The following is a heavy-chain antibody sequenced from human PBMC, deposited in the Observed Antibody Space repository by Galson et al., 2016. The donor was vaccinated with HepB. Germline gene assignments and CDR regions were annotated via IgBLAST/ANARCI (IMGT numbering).Heavy chain of an antibody. V-gene: IGHV3-13*01. J-gene: IGHJ6*04. Sequence: LRLSCAASGFLFSTHDMHWVRQVTGKGLEWVSGIETAGDTYYADSVKGRFTISRENGKNSVYLQMNSLNAGDTAVYYCARGKSLWTMPWNYGLDVWGKGTTVTVSS. D-gene: IGHD2-2*01. CDR3: ARGKSLWTMPWNYGLDV. CDR2: IETAGDT. CDR1: GFLFSTHD.